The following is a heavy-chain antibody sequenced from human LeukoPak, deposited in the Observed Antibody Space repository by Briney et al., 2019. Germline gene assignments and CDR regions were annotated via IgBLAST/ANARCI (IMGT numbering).Heavy chain of an antibody. CDR2: IYYSGST. D-gene: IGHD3-16*01. J-gene: IGHJ4*02. CDR3: ARRLWESPLDY. CDR1: GGSISTYY. Sequence: PSETLSLTCTVSGGSISTYYWSWIRQPPGKGLEWIGYIYYSGSTNYNPSLKSRVTISVDTSKNQFSLKLSSVTAADTAVYYCARRLWESPLDYWGQGTLVTVSS. V-gene: IGHV4-59*08.